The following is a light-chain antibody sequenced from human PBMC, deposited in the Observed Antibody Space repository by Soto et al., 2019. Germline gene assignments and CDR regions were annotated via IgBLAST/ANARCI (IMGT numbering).Light chain of an antibody. V-gene: IGKV1-39*01. CDR2: DAS. J-gene: IGKJ5*01. Sequence: DIQMTQSPSSLSASVGDRVTITCRASQSINTYLNWYQQKSGKAPKLLIYDASSFQNVVPSRFSGSGSGTDFTLTISSLQPEDFATYYCQQSYSTPPITFGQGTRLEIK. CDR1: QSINTY. CDR3: QQSYSTPPIT.